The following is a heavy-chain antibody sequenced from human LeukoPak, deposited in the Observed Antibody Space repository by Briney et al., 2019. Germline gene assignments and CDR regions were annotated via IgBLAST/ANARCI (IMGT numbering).Heavy chain of an antibody. D-gene: IGHD5-12*01. J-gene: IGHJ5*02. CDR1: GYTFTSYG. CDR2: IIPIFGTA. Sequence: GASVKVSCKASGYTFTSYGISWVRQAPGQGLEWMGGIIPIFGTANYAQKFQGRVTITADESTSTAYMELSSLRSEDTAVYYCARGYSGYDVSIRWFDPWGQGTLVTVSS. V-gene: IGHV1-69*13. CDR3: ARGYSGYDVSIRWFDP.